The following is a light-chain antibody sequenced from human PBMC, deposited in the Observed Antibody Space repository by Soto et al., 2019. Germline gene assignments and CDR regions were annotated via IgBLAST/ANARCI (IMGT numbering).Light chain of an antibody. CDR1: QRFSSY. J-gene: IGKJ4*01. CDR2: DTS. V-gene: IGKV3-11*01. CDR3: QQRSNWLLT. Sequence: ELVLTQSPSTLSLSPGERATLSCRAIQRFSSYLSWYQQKPCKAPRLLIYDTSNMAPGIPARFSGSGSGTDFTLTISSLEPEDFAVYYCQQRSNWLLTFGGGNPVHIK.